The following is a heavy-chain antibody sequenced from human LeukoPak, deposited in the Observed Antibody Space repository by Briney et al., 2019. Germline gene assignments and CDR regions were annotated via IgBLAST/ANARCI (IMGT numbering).Heavy chain of an antibody. V-gene: IGHV3-66*03. D-gene: IGHD3-3*01. Sequence: PGGSLRLSCTVSGFTVSSNSMSWVRQAPGKGLEWVSFIYSDNAHYSDSVKGRFTISRDNSKNTLYLQMNSLRAEDTAVYYCARERGYDFWSGYYTSGRSNWFDPWGQGTLVTVSS. CDR3: ARERGYDFWSGYYTSGRSNWFDP. CDR2: IYSDNA. CDR1: GFTVSSNS. J-gene: IGHJ5*02.